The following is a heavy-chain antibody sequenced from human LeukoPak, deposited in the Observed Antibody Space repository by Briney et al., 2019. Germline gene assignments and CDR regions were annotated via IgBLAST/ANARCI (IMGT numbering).Heavy chain of an antibody. Sequence: GGSLRLSCAASGFTFSTYWMHWVRQAPGKGLMWVSRIDREGDTKNYVDSVKGRFTISRDNAKNTLYLQMNTLRAEDTAVYYCARGGHGFDPWGQGTLVTVSS. V-gene: IGHV3-74*01. CDR3: ARGGHGFDP. CDR2: IDREGDTK. J-gene: IGHJ5*02. CDR1: GFTFSTYW.